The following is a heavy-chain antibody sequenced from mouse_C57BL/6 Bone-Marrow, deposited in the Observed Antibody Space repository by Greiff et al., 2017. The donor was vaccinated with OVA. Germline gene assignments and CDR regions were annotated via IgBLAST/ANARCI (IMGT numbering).Heavy chain of an antibody. CDR1: GYTFTSYW. CDR3: ARGAY. J-gene: IGHJ2*01. V-gene: IGHV1-80*01. CDR2: IYPGDGDI. Sequence: VQLQQPGAELVMPGASVKLSCKASGYTFTSYWMHWVKQRPGKGLEWIRQIYPGDGDINYNGKFKGKATLTADKSSSTAYMQFSSLTSEDSAVYFCARGAYWGQGTTLTVSS.